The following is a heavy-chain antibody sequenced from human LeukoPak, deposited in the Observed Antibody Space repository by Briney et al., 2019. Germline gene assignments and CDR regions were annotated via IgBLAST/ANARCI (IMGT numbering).Heavy chain of an antibody. D-gene: IGHD6-19*01. CDR3: AKGGGSSGWYVAFDI. CDR1: GFTFRGAA. Sequence: GGSLRLSCAVSGFTFRGAAMTWVRQAPGKGLEWVSLISSSGNNAYYADSVKGRFTISRDNSKNTLSLQMNSLRVEDTAIYYCAKGGGSSGWYVAFDIWGQGTMVTVSS. V-gene: IGHV3-23*01. CDR2: ISSSGNNA. J-gene: IGHJ3*02.